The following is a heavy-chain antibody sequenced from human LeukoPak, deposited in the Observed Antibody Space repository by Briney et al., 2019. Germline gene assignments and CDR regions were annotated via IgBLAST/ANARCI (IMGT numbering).Heavy chain of an antibody. CDR1: GFTFSSYT. J-gene: IGHJ5*02. CDR3: ARGGARYLDS. D-gene: IGHD3-9*01. Sequence: GGSLRLSCVASGFTFSSYTMSWVRQAPGKGLEWVAKMKEDGSEIYYVDSVKGRFTICRDNAKNSLCLQMSSLTVEDAALYNCARGGARYLDSWGQGTPVTVSS. CDR2: MKEDGSEI. V-gene: IGHV3-7*01.